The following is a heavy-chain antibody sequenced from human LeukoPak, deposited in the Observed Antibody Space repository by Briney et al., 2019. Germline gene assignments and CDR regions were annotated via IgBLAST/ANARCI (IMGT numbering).Heavy chain of an antibody. CDR1: GGSISSSSYY. V-gene: IGHV4-39*07. CDR2: IYYSGST. Sequence: SSETLSLTCTVSGGSISSSSYYWGWIRQPPGKGLEWIGSIYYSGSTYYNPSLKSRVTISVDTSKNQFSLKLSSVTAADTAVYYCARDSRTILSTDYWGQGTLVTVSS. D-gene: IGHD3-3*01. J-gene: IGHJ4*02. CDR3: ARDSRTILSTDY.